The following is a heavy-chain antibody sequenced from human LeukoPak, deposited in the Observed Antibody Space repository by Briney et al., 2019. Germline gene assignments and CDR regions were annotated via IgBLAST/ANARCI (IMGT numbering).Heavy chain of an antibody. D-gene: IGHD3-9*01. J-gene: IGHJ4*02. CDR1: GGSFSGYY. CDR2: INHSGST. V-gene: IGHV4-34*01. Sequence: SETLSLTCAVYGGSFSGYYRSWIRQPPGKGLEWIGEINHSGSTNYNPSLKSRVTISVDTSKNQFSLKLSSVTAADTAVYYCARGEYFDWLYRSQYYFDYWGQGTLVTVSS. CDR3: ARGEYFDWLYRSQYYFDY.